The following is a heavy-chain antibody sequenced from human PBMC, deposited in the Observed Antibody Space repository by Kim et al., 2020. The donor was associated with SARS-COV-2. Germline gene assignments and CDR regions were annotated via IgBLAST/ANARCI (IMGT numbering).Heavy chain of an antibody. Sequence: GESLKISCKGSGYDFGSYWIGWVRQVPGKGLEWMGIMYPGELDARYSPAFQGQVTISVDKPLSTAYLEWSSLQASDTATYFCARPKTSAASRYSYGYDAFDIWSQGTMFTVS. CDR3: ARPKTSAASRYSYGYDAFDI. J-gene: IGHJ3*02. CDR2: MYPGELDA. V-gene: IGHV5-51*01. D-gene: IGHD5-18*01. CDR1: GYDFGSYW.